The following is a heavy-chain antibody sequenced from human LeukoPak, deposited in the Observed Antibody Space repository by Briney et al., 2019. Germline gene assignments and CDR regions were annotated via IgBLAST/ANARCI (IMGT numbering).Heavy chain of an antibody. CDR2: IYYSGST. Sequence: SETLSLTCTVSGGSISSGDYYWSWIRQPPGKGLEWIGYIYYSGSTYYNPSLKSRVTISVDTSKNQFSLKLSSVTAADTAVYYCARARYSYGPYYYYYYYMDVWGKGTTVTVSS. D-gene: IGHD5-18*01. J-gene: IGHJ6*03. CDR3: ARARYSYGPYYYYYYYMDV. CDR1: GGSISSGDYY. V-gene: IGHV4-30-4*08.